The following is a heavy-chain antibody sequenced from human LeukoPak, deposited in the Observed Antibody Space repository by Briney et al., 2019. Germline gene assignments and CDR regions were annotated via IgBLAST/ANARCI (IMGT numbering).Heavy chain of an antibody. CDR2: IYYSGST. J-gene: IGHJ5*02. Sequence: PSETLSLTCTVPGGSISSYYWSWIRQRPGKGLEWIGYIYYSGSTNYNPSLKSRVTISVDTSKNQFSLKLSSVTAADTAVYYCARDVLSENWFDPWGQGTLVTVSS. CDR1: GGSISSYY. CDR3: ARDVLSENWFDP. V-gene: IGHV4-59*01. D-gene: IGHD2-15*01.